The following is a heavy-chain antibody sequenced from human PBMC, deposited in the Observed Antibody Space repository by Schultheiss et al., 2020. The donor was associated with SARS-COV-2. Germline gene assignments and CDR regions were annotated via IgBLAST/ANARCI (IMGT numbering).Heavy chain of an antibody. Sequence: GGSLRLSCATSGFTFDNYGMHWVRQAPGKGLEWVANIKHDGSEKSYVDSVKGRFTISRDNAKNSLYLQMNSLRAEDTAVYYCARGPRVVPAASYGMDVWGQGTTVTVSS. J-gene: IGHJ6*02. CDR1: GFTFDNYG. V-gene: IGHV3-7*01. CDR2: IKHDGSEK. CDR3: ARGPRVVPAASYGMDV. D-gene: IGHD2-2*01.